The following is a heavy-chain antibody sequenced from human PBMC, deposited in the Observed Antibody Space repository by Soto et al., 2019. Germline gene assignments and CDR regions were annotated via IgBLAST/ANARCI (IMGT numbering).Heavy chain of an antibody. CDR2: VFYTGFT. V-gene: IGHV4-39*01. J-gene: IGHJ4*02. CDR1: GGSISGSYYY. Sequence: PSETLSLTXDVSGGSISGSYYYWGWLRQSPGRGPEWIGSVFYTGFTSYNPSLESRVSVSVDTSKNQFSLKVSAVTAADTAVYYCASSQKGYNWNYFDHWGQGALVTVSS. D-gene: IGHD1-20*01. CDR3: ASSQKGYNWNYFDH.